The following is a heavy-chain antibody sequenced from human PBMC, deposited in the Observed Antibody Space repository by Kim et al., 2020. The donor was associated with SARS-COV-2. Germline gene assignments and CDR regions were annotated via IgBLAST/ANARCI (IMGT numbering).Heavy chain of an antibody. CDR3: TRVLGTTTALWAAFD. D-gene: IGHD1-1*01. J-gene: IGHJ3*02. Sequence: GGSLRLSCAASDFTFSDFAMHWVRQASGKGLEWVGRIRSKSNSYATAYAASVKGRITISRDDSKNTAYLQMNSLKTEDTAVYYCTRVLGTTTALWAAFD. V-gene: IGHV3-73*01. CDR1: DFTFSDFA. CDR2: IRSKSNSYAT.